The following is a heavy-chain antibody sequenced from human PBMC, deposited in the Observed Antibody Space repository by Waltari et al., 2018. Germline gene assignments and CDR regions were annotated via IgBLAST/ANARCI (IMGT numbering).Heavy chain of an antibody. Sequence: QVQLQESGPGLVKPSGTLSLTCAVSGGSISSSNWWSWVRQPPGKGLEWIGEIYHSGSTNYNPSLKSRVTISVDKSKNQFSLKLSSVTAADTAVYYCAREGNYYDSSGYQYYFDYWGQGTLVTVSS. J-gene: IGHJ4*02. CDR2: IYHSGST. V-gene: IGHV4-4*02. CDR1: GGSISSSNW. CDR3: AREGNYYDSSGYQYYFDY. D-gene: IGHD3-22*01.